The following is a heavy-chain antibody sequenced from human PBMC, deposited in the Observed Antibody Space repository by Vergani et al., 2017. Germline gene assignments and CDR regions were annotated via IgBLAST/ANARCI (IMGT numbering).Heavy chain of an antibody. Sequence: EVQLLESGGDLVQPGGSLRLSCAASGFTLNNFWMTWVRLSPGKGLEWVANIKEDRSEIYYVDSVRGRFTISRDNAKNSLYLQMNSLRVEDTAVYYCARRADYLDYWGQGTLVTVSS. CDR1: GFTLNNFW. CDR3: ARRADYLDY. V-gene: IGHV3-7*01. D-gene: IGHD1-26*01. J-gene: IGHJ4*02. CDR2: IKEDRSEI.